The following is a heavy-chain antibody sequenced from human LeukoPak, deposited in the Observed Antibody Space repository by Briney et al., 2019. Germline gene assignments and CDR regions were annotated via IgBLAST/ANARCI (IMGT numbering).Heavy chain of an antibody. D-gene: IGHD1/OR15-1a*01. CDR3: TTDPTWNTQNYYYYYYMDV. J-gene: IGHJ6*03. CDR2: IKSKTDGGTT. CDR1: GFTFSNAW. V-gene: IGHV3-15*01. Sequence: GGSLRLSCAASGFTFSNAWMSWVRQAPGKGLEWVGRIKSKTDGGTTDYAAPVKGRFTISRDDSKNTLYLQMNSLKTEDTTVYYCTTDPTWNTQNYYYYYYMDVWGKGTTVTVSS.